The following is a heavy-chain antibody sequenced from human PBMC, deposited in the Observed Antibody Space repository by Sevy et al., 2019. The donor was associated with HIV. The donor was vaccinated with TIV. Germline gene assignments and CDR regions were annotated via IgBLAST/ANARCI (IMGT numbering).Heavy chain of an antibody. J-gene: IGHJ4*02. Sequence: ASVKVSCKVSGYTLTQFSMHWVRQAPGKGLEWMTTFDPEDGDPEDGKTIYAQKFLGRVTMTEDTSTDTAYMELGSLRSDDTAVYYCATTKYYYDSSGYPFDYWGQGALVTVSS. CDR1: GYTLTQFS. D-gene: IGHD3-22*01. CDR3: ATTKYYYDSSGYPFDY. CDR2: FDPEDGDPEDGKT. V-gene: IGHV1-24*01.